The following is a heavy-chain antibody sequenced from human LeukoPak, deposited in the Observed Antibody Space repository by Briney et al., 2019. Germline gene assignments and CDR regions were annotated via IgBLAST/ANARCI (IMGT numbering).Heavy chain of an antibody. CDR2: IHYSGTT. J-gene: IGHJ2*01. CDR3: ARLASWSWYFDL. Sequence: PSETLSLTYSVSGGSIGTFFWSWVRQTPGKGLEWIGYIHYSGTTTYNPSLRGRATMSVDTSTNQFSLTVDSVTTADTAVYYCARLASWSWYFDLWGRGTLVPVSS. CDR1: GGSIGTFF. V-gene: IGHV4-59*08. D-gene: IGHD3-10*01.